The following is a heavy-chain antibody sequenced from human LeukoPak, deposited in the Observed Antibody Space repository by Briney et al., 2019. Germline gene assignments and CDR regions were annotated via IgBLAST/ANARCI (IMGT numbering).Heavy chain of an antibody. CDR3: ARDDNSGYYSGL. CDR2: INPSSGGT. Sequence: ASVKVSCKASGGTFISYAISWVRQAPGQGLEWMGRINPSSGGTNYAQKFQGRVTMTRDTSISTAYMELSRLRSDDTAVYYCARDDNSGYYSGLWGQGTLVTVSS. CDR1: GGTFISYA. D-gene: IGHD3-22*01. V-gene: IGHV1-2*06. J-gene: IGHJ4*02.